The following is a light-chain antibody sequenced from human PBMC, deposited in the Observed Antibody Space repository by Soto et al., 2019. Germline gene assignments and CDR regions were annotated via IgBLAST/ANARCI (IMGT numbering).Light chain of an antibody. CDR2: EGS. J-gene: IGLJ2*01. Sequence: QSALTQPASVSGSPGQSITISCTGTSSDVGSYNLVSWYQQHPGKAPKLMIYEGSKRPSGVSNRFSGSKSGNTASLTISGHQAEDEADYYCCSYAGSSTHVVFGGGTKLTVL. CDR1: SSDVGSYNL. V-gene: IGLV2-23*01. CDR3: CSYAGSSTHVV.